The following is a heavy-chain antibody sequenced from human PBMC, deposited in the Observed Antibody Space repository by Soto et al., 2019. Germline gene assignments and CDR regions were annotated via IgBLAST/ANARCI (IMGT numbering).Heavy chain of an antibody. CDR3: ARDGGASSSWYVAFDI. J-gene: IGHJ3*02. Sequence: HPGGSLRLSCAASGFTFSSYSMNWVRQAPGKGLEWVSYISSSSSTIYYADSVKGRFTISRDNAKNSLYLQMNSLRAEDTAVYYCARDGGASSSWYVAFDIRGPGTMVTVSS. D-gene: IGHD6-13*01. CDR1: GFTFSSYS. V-gene: IGHV3-48*01. CDR2: ISSSSSTI.